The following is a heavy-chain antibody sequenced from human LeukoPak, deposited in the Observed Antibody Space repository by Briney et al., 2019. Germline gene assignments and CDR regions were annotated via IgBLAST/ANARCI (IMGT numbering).Heavy chain of an antibody. CDR3: ARDYRGYRAPYYFDY. V-gene: IGHV3-7*01. CDR1: GFTFSSYW. J-gene: IGHJ4*02. D-gene: IGHD2-15*01. CDR2: IKQDGSEK. Sequence: GGSLRLSCAASGFTFSSYWMSWVRQAPGKGLEWVANIKQDGSEKYYVDSVKGRFTISRDNAKNSLYLQMNSLRAEDTAVYYCARDYRGYRAPYYFDYWGQETLVTVSS.